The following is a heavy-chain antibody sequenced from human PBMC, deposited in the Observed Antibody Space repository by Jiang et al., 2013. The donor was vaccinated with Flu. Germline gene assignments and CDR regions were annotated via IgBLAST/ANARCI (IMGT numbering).Heavy chain of an antibody. J-gene: IGHJ4*02. Sequence: SLTCTVSGGSISSYYWSWIRQAPGKGLEWIGCIYYTGSTNYNPSLKSRVSISVDTSKNQFSLKLSSVTAADTAVYFCARDGRSGNFLDLWGQGTLVTVSS. CDR2: IYYTGST. CDR3: ARDGRSGNFLDL. D-gene: IGHD1-26*01. CDR1: GGSISSYY. V-gene: IGHV4-59*01.